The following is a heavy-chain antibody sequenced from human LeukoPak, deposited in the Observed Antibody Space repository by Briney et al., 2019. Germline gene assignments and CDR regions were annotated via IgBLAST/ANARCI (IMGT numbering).Heavy chain of an antibody. D-gene: IGHD5-24*01. J-gene: IGHJ4*02. CDR3: ARHGDGYNYPLDY. CDR2: IYPGDSDT. Sequence: GESLKISCKGSGYSFTSYWIGWVRQMPGKGLGWMGIIYPGDSDTRYSPSFQGQVTISADKSISTAYLHWSSLKASDTAMYYCARHGDGYNYPLDYWGQGTLVTVSS. V-gene: IGHV5-51*01. CDR1: GYSFTSYW.